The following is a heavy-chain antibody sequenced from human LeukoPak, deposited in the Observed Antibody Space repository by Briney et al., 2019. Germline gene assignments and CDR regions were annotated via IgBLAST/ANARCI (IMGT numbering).Heavy chain of an antibody. J-gene: IGHJ6*02. Sequence: GGSLRLSCAASGFAFSSHWMTWVRQVPGRGPEWVANVNRDGSETYYLDSVKGRFTISKDNAKNSLYLQMNSLRDEDTALYHCARNNGMDVWGQGTTVIVSS. CDR2: VNRDGSET. CDR1: GFAFSSHW. V-gene: IGHV3-7*03. CDR3: ARNNGMDV.